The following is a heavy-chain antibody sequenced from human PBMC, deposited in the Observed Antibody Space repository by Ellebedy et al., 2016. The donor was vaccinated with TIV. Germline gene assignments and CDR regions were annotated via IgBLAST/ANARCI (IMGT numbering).Heavy chain of an antibody. V-gene: IGHV3-23*01. Sequence: GGSLRLSXAASGFTFSSYAMSWVRQAPGKGLEWVSAITGNGGSTYYADSVKGRFTISRDNSKNTLYLQMSSLKVEDTAVYYCNTDPRYGGYDGYYFDYWGQGTLVTVSS. CDR2: ITGNGGST. D-gene: IGHD4-17*01. CDR1: GFTFSSYA. CDR3: NTDPRYGGYDGYYFDY. J-gene: IGHJ4*02.